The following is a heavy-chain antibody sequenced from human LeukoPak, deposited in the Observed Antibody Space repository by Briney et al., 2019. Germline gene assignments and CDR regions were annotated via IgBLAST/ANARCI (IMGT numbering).Heavy chain of an antibody. Sequence: PGGSLRLSCAASGFSFSSENMNWVRQAPGKGPEWISWTTGSGSGIIYADSVKGRFTISRDNAKNSLFLQMNSLRVEDTAVYYCARDKDYGFTYWGQGTLVTVSS. D-gene: IGHD4-17*01. CDR1: GFSFSSEN. V-gene: IGHV3-48*01. CDR3: ARDKDYGFTY. CDR2: TTGSGSGI. J-gene: IGHJ4*02.